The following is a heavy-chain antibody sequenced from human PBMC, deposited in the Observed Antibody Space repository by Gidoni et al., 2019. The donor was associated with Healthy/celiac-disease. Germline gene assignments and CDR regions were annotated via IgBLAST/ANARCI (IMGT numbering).Heavy chain of an antibody. J-gene: IGHJ5*02. CDR1: GSTFSSYS. Sequence: EVQLVESGGGLVTPGGSLSVSCAASGSTFSSYSMNWVRQSPGKGLEWVSSISSSSSYIYYADSVKGRFTIARDNAKNSLYRQMNSLRAEDTAVYYCARVIAVAGNGNWFDPWGQGTLVTVSS. D-gene: IGHD6-19*01. CDR2: ISSSSSYI. V-gene: IGHV3-21*01. CDR3: ARVIAVAGNGNWFDP.